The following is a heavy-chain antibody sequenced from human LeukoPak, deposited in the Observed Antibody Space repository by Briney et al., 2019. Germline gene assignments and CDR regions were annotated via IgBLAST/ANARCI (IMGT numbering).Heavy chain of an antibody. V-gene: IGHV4-39*07. CDR3: ARIYCSGGSCHDFDY. D-gene: IGHD2-15*01. Sequence: SETLSLTCTVSGGSISSYYWGWIRQPPGKGLEWIGSIYYSGSTYYNPSLKSRVTISVDTSKNQFSLKLSSVTAADTAVYYCARIYCSGGSCHDFDYWGQGTLVTVSS. CDR1: GGSISSYY. J-gene: IGHJ4*02. CDR2: IYYSGST.